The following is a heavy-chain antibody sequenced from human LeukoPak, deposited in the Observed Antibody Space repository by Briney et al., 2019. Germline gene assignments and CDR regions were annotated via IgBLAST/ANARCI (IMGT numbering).Heavy chain of an antibody. V-gene: IGHV4-39*01. J-gene: IGHJ4*02. D-gene: IGHD3-9*01. CDR3: ARHLFDSRISFDY. CDR1: GFSISSSSYY. CDR2: IYYSGST. Sequence: ASETLSLTCTVSGFSISSSSYYWGWIRQPPGKGLEWIGSIYYSGSTYYNPSLKSRVTISVDTSKNQFSLKLSSVTAADTAVYYCARHLFDSRISFDYWGQGTLVTVSS.